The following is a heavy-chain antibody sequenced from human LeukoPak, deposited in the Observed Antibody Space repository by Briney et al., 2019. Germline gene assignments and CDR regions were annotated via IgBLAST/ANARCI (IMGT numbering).Heavy chain of an antibody. V-gene: IGHV4-59*01. D-gene: IGHD3-10*01. Sequence: SETLSLTCTVSGGSISSYYWSWIRQPPGKGLEWIGYIYYSGSTNYNPSLKSRVTISLDTSKSQFSLKLSSVTAADTAVYYCARGLWFGELGAFDIWGQGTMVTVSS. J-gene: IGHJ3*02. CDR2: IYYSGST. CDR3: ARGLWFGELGAFDI. CDR1: GGSISSYY.